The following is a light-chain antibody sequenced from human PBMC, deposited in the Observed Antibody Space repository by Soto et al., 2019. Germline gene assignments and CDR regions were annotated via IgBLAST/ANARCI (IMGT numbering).Light chain of an antibody. V-gene: IGKV3-15*01. Sequence: EIVMTQSPASLSVSPGDGATLSCRASQSVASNVAWYQQKPGQGPRLLIHGASTRAVGVPARLSGSGSGTDFTLTIISLQSEDFAVYYCQQYHNWPPQYTFVQGTKLQIK. CDR3: QQYHNWPPQYT. CDR1: QSVASN. CDR2: GAS. J-gene: IGKJ2*01.